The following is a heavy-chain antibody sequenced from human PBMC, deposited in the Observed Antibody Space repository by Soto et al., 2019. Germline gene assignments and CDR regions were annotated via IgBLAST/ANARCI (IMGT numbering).Heavy chain of an antibody. D-gene: IGHD3-10*01. CDR3: ARARHYYGSGDYYYYMDV. J-gene: IGHJ6*03. V-gene: IGHV4-34*01. Sequence: QVQLQQWGAGLLKPSETLSLTCAVYGGSFSGYYWSWIRQPPGKGLEWIGEINHSGSTNYNPSLKRRVTISVDTSKNQFSLKLSSVTAADTAVYYCARARHYYGSGDYYYYMDVWGKGTTVTVSS. CDR1: GGSFSGYY. CDR2: INHSGST.